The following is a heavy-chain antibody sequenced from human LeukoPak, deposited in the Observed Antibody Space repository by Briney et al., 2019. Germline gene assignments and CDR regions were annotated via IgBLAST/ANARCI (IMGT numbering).Heavy chain of an antibody. D-gene: IGHD3-10*01. CDR1: GFTFSDYY. V-gene: IGHV3-11*05. CDR2: ISSISSYT. Sequence: PGGSLRLSCAASGFTFSDYYMSWIRQAPGKGLEWVSYISSISSYTNYADSVKGRFTISRDNAKNSLYLQMNSLRAEDTAVYYCARDLGGRGAFDIWGQGTMVTVSS. CDR3: ARDLGGRGAFDI. J-gene: IGHJ3*02.